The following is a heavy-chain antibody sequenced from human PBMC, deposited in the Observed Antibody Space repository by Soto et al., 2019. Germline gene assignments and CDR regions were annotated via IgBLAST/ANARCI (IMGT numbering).Heavy chain of an antibody. CDR3: ARLRGIAAPFGY. Sequence: QLQLQESGPGLVKPSETLSLTCTVSGGSISSSSYYWGWIRQPPGKGLEWIGSIYYSGSTYYNPSLKSRVTISVDTSKNQFSLKLSSVTAADTAVYYCARLRGIAAPFGYWGQGTLVTVSS. CDR1: GGSISSSSYY. J-gene: IGHJ4*02. V-gene: IGHV4-39*01. D-gene: IGHD6-13*01. CDR2: IYYSGST.